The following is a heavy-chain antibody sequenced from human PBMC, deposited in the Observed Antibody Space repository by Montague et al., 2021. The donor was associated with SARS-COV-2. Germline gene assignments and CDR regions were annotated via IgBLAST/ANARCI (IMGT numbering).Heavy chain of an antibody. CDR2: SNNSGST. Sequence: SETLSLTCAVYGGSFSNNNWSWSRQHPGQGLEWMGESNNSGSTGYNPYPKSRVTISVDTSKNQFSLRLTSVTAADTAVYYCARERQGNYFHYSGLDVWGQGTTVTVSS. CDR3: ARERQGNYFHYSGLDV. D-gene: IGHD1-1*01. CDR1: GGSFSNNN. J-gene: IGHJ6*02. V-gene: IGHV4-34*01.